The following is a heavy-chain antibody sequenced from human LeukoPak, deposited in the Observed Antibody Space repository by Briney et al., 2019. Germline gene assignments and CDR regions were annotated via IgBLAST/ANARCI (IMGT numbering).Heavy chain of an antibody. J-gene: IGHJ4*02. Sequence: PGGSLRLSCAPSGFTFSSYGMHWVRQAPGEGLEWVAFIRYDGSNKYYADSVKGRFTISRDNSKNTLYLQVNSLRADDTDVYYCAKYQGGLWYFDYWGQGTLVTVSS. CDR2: IRYDGSNK. CDR3: AKYQGGLWYFDY. D-gene: IGHD5-18*01. V-gene: IGHV3-30*02. CDR1: GFTFSSYG.